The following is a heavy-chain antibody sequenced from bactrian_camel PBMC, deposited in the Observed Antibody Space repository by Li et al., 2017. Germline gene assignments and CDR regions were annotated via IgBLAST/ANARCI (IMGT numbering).Heavy chain of an antibody. CDR3: AKDNFLYSPTVPY. Sequence: VQLVESGGGLVQPGETLSLSCAASGFTFGSYDMSWVRQAPGTGLEWVSSINNGGTSTDYRDSVKGRFTISRDNVENTLYLQLNSLKPEDTAVYYCAKDNFLYSPTVPYWAQGTQVTVS. J-gene: IGHJ4*01. CDR1: GFTFGSYD. CDR2: INNGGTST. D-gene: IGHD2*01. V-gene: IGHV3S40*01.